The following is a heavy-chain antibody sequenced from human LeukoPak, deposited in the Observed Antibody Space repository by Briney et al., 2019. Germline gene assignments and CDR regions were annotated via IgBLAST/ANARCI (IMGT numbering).Heavy chain of an antibody. J-gene: IGHJ4*02. Sequence: GGSLRLSCAASGFTFSSYGMHWVRQAPGKGLEWVAVIWYDGSNKYYADSVKGRFTISRDNSKNTLYLQMNSLRAEDTAVYYCARGPGSGWYGDYFDYWGQGTLVTVSS. CDR1: GFTFSSYG. V-gene: IGHV3-33*01. CDR3: ARGPGSGWYGDYFDY. D-gene: IGHD6-19*01. CDR2: IWYDGSNK.